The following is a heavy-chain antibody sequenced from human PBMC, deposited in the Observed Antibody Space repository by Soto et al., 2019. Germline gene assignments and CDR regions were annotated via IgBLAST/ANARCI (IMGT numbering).Heavy chain of an antibody. Sequence: EVRLVESGGGLVQPGGSLRLSCAASGFTSSNYWMNWIRQVPGKGLEWVANIKKDERKKSYLDSVRARFTNSRDNAQNSLYLQMDGLRAEGTAVYYCARDVAPGTDSLYLDDFDIWGQGTMVTVSS. CDR2: IKKDERKK. J-gene: IGHJ3*02. V-gene: IGHV3-7*05. CDR3: ARDVAPGTDSLYLDDFDI. CDR1: GFTSSNYW. D-gene: IGHD2-8*01.